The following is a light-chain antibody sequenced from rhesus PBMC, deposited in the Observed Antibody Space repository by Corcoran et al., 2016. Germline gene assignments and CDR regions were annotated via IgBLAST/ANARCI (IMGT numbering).Light chain of an antibody. Sequence: DIQMTQSPSSLSASVGDRVTITCQASQGISNWLAWYQQKPGKAPKLLIYAASSLRSGVPSRFSGSGSGTEFTLTISRLQPEDFATYYCQQYDDLPYSFGQGTKVEIK. CDR3: QQYDDLPYS. CDR2: AAS. V-gene: IGKV1-19*01. CDR1: QGISNW. J-gene: IGKJ2*01.